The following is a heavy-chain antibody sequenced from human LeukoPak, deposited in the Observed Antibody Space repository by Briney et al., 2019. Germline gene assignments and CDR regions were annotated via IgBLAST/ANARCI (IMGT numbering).Heavy chain of an antibody. V-gene: IGHV3-48*01. CDR3: ARDFPDSSGYYYFDY. CDR2: ISSSSSTI. J-gene: IGHJ4*02. Sequence: GGSLRLSCAASGFIFSSYSMNWVRQAPGKGLEWVSYISSSSSTIYYADSVKGRFTISRDNSKNTLYLQMNSLRAEDTAVYYCARDFPDSSGYYYFDYWGQGTLVTVSS. CDR1: GFIFSSYS. D-gene: IGHD3-22*01.